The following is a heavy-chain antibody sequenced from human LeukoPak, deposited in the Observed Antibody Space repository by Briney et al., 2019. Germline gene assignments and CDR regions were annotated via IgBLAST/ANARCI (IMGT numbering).Heavy chain of an antibody. CDR3: AKAGQWLVYFDY. D-gene: IGHD6-19*01. CDR2: ISGSGGST. Sequence: GGSLRLSCAASGFTFSSYAMSWVRQAPGKGLEWVSAISGSGGSTYYADSVKGWFTISRDNSKNTLYLQMNSLRAEDTAVYYCAKAGQWLVYFDYWGQGTLVTVSS. V-gene: IGHV3-23*01. CDR1: GFTFSSYA. J-gene: IGHJ4*02.